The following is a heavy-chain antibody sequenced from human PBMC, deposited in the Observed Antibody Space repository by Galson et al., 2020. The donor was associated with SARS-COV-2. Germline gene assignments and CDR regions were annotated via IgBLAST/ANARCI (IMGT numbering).Heavy chain of an antibody. V-gene: IGHV4-31*03. Sequence: SETLSLTCTVSGGSISSGGYYWSWIRQHPGKGLEWIGYIYYSGTTYNNPSLKSRVTISVDTSKNQFSLKLSAVTAADTAVYYCASALTPDYFDYWGQGTLVSVSS. CDR3: ASALTPDYFDY. CDR2: IYYSGTT. J-gene: IGHJ4*02. CDR1: GGSISSGGYY.